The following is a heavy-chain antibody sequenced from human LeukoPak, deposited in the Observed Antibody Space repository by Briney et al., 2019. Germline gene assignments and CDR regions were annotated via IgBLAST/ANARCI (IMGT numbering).Heavy chain of an antibody. D-gene: IGHD3-22*01. V-gene: IGHV4-59*01. CDR3: ARGGTSGYYYRFDP. Sequence: SETLSLTCSVSGGSISHYYWSWIRQPPGKGLEWLGYIYDSGSTNYNPSLKSRVTISVDTSKNQFSLKLSSVTAADTAVYYCARGGTSGYYYRFDPWGQGTLVTVSS. CDR2: IYDSGST. J-gene: IGHJ5*02. CDR1: GGSISHYY.